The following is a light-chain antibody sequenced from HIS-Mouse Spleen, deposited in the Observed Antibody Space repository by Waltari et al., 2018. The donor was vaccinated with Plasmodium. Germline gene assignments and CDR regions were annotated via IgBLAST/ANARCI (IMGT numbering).Light chain of an antibody. CDR2: FNN. CDR3: AAWDDSLNGPV. V-gene: IGLV1-44*01. J-gene: IGLJ2*01. Sequence: QSVLTQPPSASGTPGQRVTISCSGRSSNIGIHPLNCYQQLPGTAPKLPIHFNNQRPSGVPDRFSGSKSGTSASLAISGLQSEDEADYYCAAWDDSLNGPVFGGGTKLTVL. CDR1: SSNIGIHP.